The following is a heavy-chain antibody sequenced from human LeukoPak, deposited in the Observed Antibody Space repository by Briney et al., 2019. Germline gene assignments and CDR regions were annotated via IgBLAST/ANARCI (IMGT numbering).Heavy chain of an antibody. CDR2: IYTSGST. CDR1: GFSISSYY. D-gene: IGHD1-26*01. J-gene: IGHJ4*02. V-gene: IGHV4-4*09. Sequence: PSETLSLTCTVSGFSISSYYWSWIRQPPGKGLEWIVYIYTSGSTNYNPSLKSRVTISVNTSKNQFSLKLSSVTAADTAVYYCARHLSGSYFDYWGQGTLVTVSS. CDR3: ARHLSGSYFDY.